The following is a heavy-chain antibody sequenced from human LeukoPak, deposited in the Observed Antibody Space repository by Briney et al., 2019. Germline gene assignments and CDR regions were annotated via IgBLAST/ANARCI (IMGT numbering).Heavy chain of an antibody. CDR1: GYTFTGYY. Sequence: GASVKVSCKASGYTFTGYYMHWVRQAPGQGLEWMGIINPSGGSTSYAQKFQGRVTMTRDTSTSTVYMELSSLRSEDTAVYYCARDKRYDSSGSTYYFDYWGQGTLVTVSS. D-gene: IGHD3-22*01. CDR2: INPSGGST. CDR3: ARDKRYDSSGSTYYFDY. V-gene: IGHV1-46*01. J-gene: IGHJ4*02.